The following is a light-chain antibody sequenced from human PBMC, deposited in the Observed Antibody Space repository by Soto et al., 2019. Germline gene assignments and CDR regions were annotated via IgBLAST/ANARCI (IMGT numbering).Light chain of an antibody. CDR3: QQRSNWPPT. Sequence: EIVLTQSPATLSLSPGERATLSCRASQSVSSYLDWYQQKPGQAPRLLIYAASNRATGIPARFSGSGSGTDFTLTISSLEPEDFAVYYCQQRSNWPPTFGGGTKVEIK. CDR1: QSVSSY. J-gene: IGKJ4*01. CDR2: AAS. V-gene: IGKV3-11*01.